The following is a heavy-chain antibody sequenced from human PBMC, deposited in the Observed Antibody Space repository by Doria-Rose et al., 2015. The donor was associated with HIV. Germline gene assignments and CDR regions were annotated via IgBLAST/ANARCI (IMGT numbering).Heavy chain of an antibody. Sequence: ESGGGLVKPGGSLRLSCTASGFTLRDYYMSWIRQAPGKGLEWISYISSSGSTIFDADSVKGRFTISRDNAKTSLFLQMNSLRVEDTAVYYCARGRVIRPFDYWGQGTLVTVSS. CDR3: ARGRVIRPFDY. CDR1: GFTLRDYY. CDR2: ISSSGSTI. V-gene: IGHV3-11*01. J-gene: IGHJ4*02. D-gene: IGHD3-16*02.